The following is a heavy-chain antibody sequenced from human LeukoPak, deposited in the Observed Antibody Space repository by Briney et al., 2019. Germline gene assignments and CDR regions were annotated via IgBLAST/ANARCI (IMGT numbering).Heavy chain of an antibody. V-gene: IGHV1-2*02. D-gene: IGHD3-3*01. J-gene: IGHJ3*02. CDR1: GYTFTGYY. Sequence: GASVKVSCTASGYTFTGYYMHWVRQAPGQGLEWMGWINPNSSGTNYAQKFQGRVTMTRDTSISTAYMELSRLRSDDTAVYYCARDLEWLYPGGAFDIWGQGTMVTVSS. CDR2: INPNSSGT. CDR3: ARDLEWLYPGGAFDI.